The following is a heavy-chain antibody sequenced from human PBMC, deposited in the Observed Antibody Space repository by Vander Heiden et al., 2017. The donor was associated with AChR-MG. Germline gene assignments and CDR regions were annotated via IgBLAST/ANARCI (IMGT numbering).Heavy chain of an antibody. CDR3: ARARAFCSGGNCYLFDY. Sequence: QVQLVQSGAEVKQSGASVKVSCKASGYTVTGDYMSWVRQSPGQGLEWMGWINPNSGGTNYAQKFLGSVTMTRDTSISTAYMELSRLRSDDTAVYYCARARAFCSGGNCYLFDYWGQGTLVTVSS. D-gene: IGHD2-15*01. V-gene: IGHV1-2*02. CDR1: GYTVTGDY. CDR2: INPNSGGT. J-gene: IGHJ4*02.